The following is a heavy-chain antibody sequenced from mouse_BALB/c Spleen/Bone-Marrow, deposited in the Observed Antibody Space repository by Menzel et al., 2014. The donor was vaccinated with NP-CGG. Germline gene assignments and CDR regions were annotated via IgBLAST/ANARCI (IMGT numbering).Heavy chain of an antibody. CDR1: GYSFTGYF. D-gene: IGHD1-1*01. V-gene: IGHV1-20*02. Sequence: EVQLQQSGPELVKPGASVKISCKASGYSFTGYFMNWVMQSLGKSLEWIGRINPYNGDTFYNQKFKGKATLTVDESSSTAHMELRSLSSEDSAVYYCAREGYYYGSSYGNAMDYWGQGTSVTVSS. CDR3: AREGYYYGSSYGNAMDY. J-gene: IGHJ4*01. CDR2: INPYNGDT.